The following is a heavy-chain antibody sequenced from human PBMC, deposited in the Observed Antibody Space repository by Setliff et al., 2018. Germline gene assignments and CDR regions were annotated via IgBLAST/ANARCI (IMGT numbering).Heavy chain of an antibody. D-gene: IGHD5-12*01. CDR1: GGSVSSTSHY. V-gene: IGHV4-39*01. CDR2: VYYSGIT. CDR3: ARLGGLLVATMPFDY. Sequence: PSETLSLTCNVSGGSVSSTSHYWGWIRQPPGKGMEWVGSVYYSGITFYNPSLKSRVTMSLDTSTNQFSLKLRSVTAADTAVYYCARLGGLLVATMPFDYWGQGIPVTVSS. J-gene: IGHJ4*02.